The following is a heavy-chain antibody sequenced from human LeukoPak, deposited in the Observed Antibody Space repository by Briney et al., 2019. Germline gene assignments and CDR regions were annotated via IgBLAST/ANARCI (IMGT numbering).Heavy chain of an antibody. CDR1: GFTFSTYW. CDR2: INGDGSTT. D-gene: IGHD6-13*01. CDR3: ARDFIAAAGTHDY. Sequence: GGSLRLSCTASGFTFSTYWINWVRQSPGKGLVWVALINGDGSTTTHADSVKGRFTISRDNAKNTAYLQMNSLRDEDTAVYFCARDFIAAAGTHDYWGQGTLVTVSS. V-gene: IGHV3-74*03. J-gene: IGHJ4*02.